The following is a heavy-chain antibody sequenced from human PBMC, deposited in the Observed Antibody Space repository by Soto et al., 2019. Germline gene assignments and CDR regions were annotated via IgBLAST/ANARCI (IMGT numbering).Heavy chain of an antibody. D-gene: IGHD3-22*01. V-gene: IGHV3-30-3*01. J-gene: IGHJ4*02. CDR1: GFTFSTYA. CDR3: ARTSYYSDSSGYQDY. CDR2: ISYGGTNK. Sequence: QVQLVESGGGVVQPGRSLRLSCAASGFTFSTYALPWVRQAPGKGLEWVAVISYGGTNKFYADSVKGRFTISRDNSKNTLYLQMNSLRPEDTAVYYCARTSYYSDSSGYQDYWGQGTLVTVSS.